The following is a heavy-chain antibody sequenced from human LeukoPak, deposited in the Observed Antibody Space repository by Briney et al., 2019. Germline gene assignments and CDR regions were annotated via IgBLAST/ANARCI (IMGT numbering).Heavy chain of an antibody. J-gene: IGHJ4*02. CDR3: ARCDSSGYYLSDY. Sequence: GASVKVSCKASGYTFTSYGISWVRQAPGQGLEWMGGIIPIFGTANYAQKFQGRVTITADESTSTAYMELSSLRSEDTAVYYCARCDSSGYYLSDYWGQGTLVTVSS. CDR1: GYTFTSYG. V-gene: IGHV1-69*13. CDR2: IIPIFGTA. D-gene: IGHD3-22*01.